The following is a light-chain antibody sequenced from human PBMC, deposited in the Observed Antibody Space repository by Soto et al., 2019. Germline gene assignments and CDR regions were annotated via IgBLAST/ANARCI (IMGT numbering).Light chain of an antibody. CDR1: QSVSSTY. V-gene: IGKV3-20*01. CDR2: GAS. Sequence: DIVVSVSRDTLSLSPGERATLSCRASQSVSSTYLIWYQQKPGQAPRLLIYGASSRATGVPDRFSGGGSGTEFTLTISSLQPEDFATYYCQQYSSHSTFGQGTKVDIK. J-gene: IGKJ1*01. CDR3: QQYSSHST.